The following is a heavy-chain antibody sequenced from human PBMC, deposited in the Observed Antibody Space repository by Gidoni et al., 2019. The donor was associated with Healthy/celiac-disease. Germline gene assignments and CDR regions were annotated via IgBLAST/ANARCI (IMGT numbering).Heavy chain of an antibody. Sequence: EVQLVESGGGVVRPGGSLRLSCAASGFTFDDYGMSWVRQAPGKGLGWVSGINWNGGSTGYADSVKGRFTISRDNAKNSLYLQMNSLRAEDTALYHCARNLAGYSSGWTYFDYWGQGTLVTVSS. J-gene: IGHJ4*02. D-gene: IGHD6-19*01. CDR1: GFTFDDYG. CDR2: INWNGGST. CDR3: ARNLAGYSSGWTYFDY. V-gene: IGHV3-20*01.